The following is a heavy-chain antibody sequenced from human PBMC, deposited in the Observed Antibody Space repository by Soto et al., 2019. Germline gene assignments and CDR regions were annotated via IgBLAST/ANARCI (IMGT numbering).Heavy chain of an antibody. CDR3: AIVLLRLDCFDY. D-gene: IGHD5-12*01. CDR2: ISGSGST. V-gene: IGHV3-23*01. CDR1: GFTFSNYA. J-gene: IGHJ4*02. Sequence: EVQLLESGGGLVQPGGSLRLSCAASGFTFSNYAMNWVRQAPGRGLAWVSAISGSGSTYYADSVKGRFTISRDTSKNTLYLQMNSLSAEDSAVYYLAIVLLRLDCFDYWGPGTLVSVSS.